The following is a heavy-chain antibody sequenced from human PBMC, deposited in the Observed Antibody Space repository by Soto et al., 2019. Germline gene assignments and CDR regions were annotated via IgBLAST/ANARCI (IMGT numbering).Heavy chain of an antibody. V-gene: IGHV4-30-4*01. Sequence: SETLSLTCTVSGGSISSGDYYWSWIRQPPGKGLEWIGYIYYSGSTYYNPSLKSRVTISVDTSKNQFSLKLSSVTAADTAVYYCARDSDIVVVPAATSYYYYGMDDWGQGTMVSVSS. D-gene: IGHD2-2*01. CDR3: ARDSDIVVVPAATSYYYYGMDD. CDR2: IYYSGST. CDR1: GGSISSGDYY. J-gene: IGHJ6*02.